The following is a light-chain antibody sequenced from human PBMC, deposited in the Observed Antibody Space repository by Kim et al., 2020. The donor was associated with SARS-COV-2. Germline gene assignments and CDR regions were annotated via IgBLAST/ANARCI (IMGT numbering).Light chain of an antibody. CDR3: NSRDSSGNHR. Sequence: VAVGQTVRITYQGDSLRTYYASWYQQKPEQAPVLVIYGKNNRPSGIPDRFSGSSSGNTASLTITGAQAEDEADYYCNSRDSSGNHRFGGGTQLTVL. CDR1: SLRTYY. CDR2: GKN. J-gene: IGLJ2*01. V-gene: IGLV3-19*01.